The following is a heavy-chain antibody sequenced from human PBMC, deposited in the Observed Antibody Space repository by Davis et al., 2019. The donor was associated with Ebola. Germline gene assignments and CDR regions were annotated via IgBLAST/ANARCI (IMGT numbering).Heavy chain of an antibody. J-gene: IGHJ6*02. Sequence: GGSLRLSCAASGFTFDQYAMYWVRQRPGKGLEWVSLISGDGDHTYYAASVKGRFTISRDNSKESLYLQINSLRSEDTALYFCARGPMPSWYAHYYKYGMDVWGQGTTVTASS. V-gene: IGHV3-43*02. D-gene: IGHD6-13*01. CDR3: ARGPMPSWYAHYYKYGMDV. CDR1: GFTFDQYA. CDR2: ISGDGDHT.